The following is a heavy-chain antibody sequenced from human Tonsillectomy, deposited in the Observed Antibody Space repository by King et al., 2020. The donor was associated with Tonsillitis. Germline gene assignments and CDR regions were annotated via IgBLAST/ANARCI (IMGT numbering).Heavy chain of an antibody. D-gene: IGHD3-9*01. V-gene: IGHV4-39*01. J-gene: IGHJ2*01. CDR2: IYYSGST. Sequence: QLQESGPGLVKPSETLSLTCTVSGGSISSSSYYWGWIRQPPGKGLEWIGSIYYSGSTYYNPSLKSRVTISVDTSKNQFSLKLSSVTAADTAVYYCARQRGYYDILTGYSPEWYFDLWGRGTLVTGSS. CDR3: ARQRGYYDILTGYSPEWYFDL. CDR1: GGSISSSSYY.